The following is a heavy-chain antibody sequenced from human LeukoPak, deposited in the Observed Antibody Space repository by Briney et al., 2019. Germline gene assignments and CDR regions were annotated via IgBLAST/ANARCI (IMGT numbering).Heavy chain of an antibody. Sequence: ASVKVSCKASGGTFSSYAISWVRQAPGQGLEWIGRIIRIFGTANYAQKFQGRVTITTDESTSTAYMELSSLRSEDTAVYYCAPAPITMVRGVITSDAFDIWGQRTMVTVSS. J-gene: IGHJ3*02. CDR3: APAPITMVRGVITSDAFDI. CDR2: IIRIFGTA. CDR1: GGTFSSYA. D-gene: IGHD3-10*01. V-gene: IGHV1-69*05.